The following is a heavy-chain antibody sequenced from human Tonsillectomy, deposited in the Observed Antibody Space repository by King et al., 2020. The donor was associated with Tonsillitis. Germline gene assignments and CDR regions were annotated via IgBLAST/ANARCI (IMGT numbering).Heavy chain of an antibody. D-gene: IGHD5-24*01. J-gene: IGHJ4*02. CDR1: GFTFRNYG. CDR3: AKDWEWLQEIDY. Sequence: VQLVESGGGVVQPGRSLSLSCAASGFTFRNYGMHWVRQAPGRGLEWLAVISHDGRNIFYANSVKGRFTISRDNSKNTLYLQMNSLRTEDTAVYYCAKDWEWLQEIDYWGQGTLVTVSS. V-gene: IGHV3-30*18. CDR2: ISHDGRNI.